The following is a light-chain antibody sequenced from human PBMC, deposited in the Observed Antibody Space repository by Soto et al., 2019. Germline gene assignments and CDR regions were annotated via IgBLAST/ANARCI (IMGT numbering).Light chain of an antibody. CDR2: DVS. V-gene: IGLV2-11*01. CDR3: CSYAGSDTHYV. J-gene: IGLJ1*01. CDR1: SSEVGGYNS. Sequence: QSALTQPRSVSGSPGQSVTISCTGTSSEVGGYNSVSWYQQHPDKAPKFMIYDVSKRPPGVPDRFSGSKSGNTASLTISGLQAEDGADYYCCSYAGSDTHYVFGTGTKVTVL.